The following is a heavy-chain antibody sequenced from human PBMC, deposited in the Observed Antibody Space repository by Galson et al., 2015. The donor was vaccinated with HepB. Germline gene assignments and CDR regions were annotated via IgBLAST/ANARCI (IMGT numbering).Heavy chain of an antibody. CDR1: GFRFSGYG. CDR2: ISSNGGTT. V-gene: IGHV3-64*01. D-gene: IGHD4-23*01. CDR3: ARNYGGNLIDY. J-gene: IGHJ4*02. Sequence: LRLSCAATGFRFSGYGMFWVRQAPGKGLEYVSAISSNGGTTYYANSVTDRFTTSRDNSKNELYLQMGRLRAEDMAVYYCARNYGGNLIDYWGQGTLVTVSS.